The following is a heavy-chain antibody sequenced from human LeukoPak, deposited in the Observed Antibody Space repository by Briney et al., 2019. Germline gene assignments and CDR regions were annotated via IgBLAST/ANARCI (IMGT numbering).Heavy chain of an antibody. CDR1: GFTFSSYA. J-gene: IGHJ5*02. V-gene: IGHV3-30-3*01. CDR2: ISYDGSNK. CDR3: AREYIVVVPAAVNWFDP. D-gene: IGHD2-2*01. Sequence: GGSLRLSCAASGFTFSSYAMHWVRQAPGKGLEWVAVISYDGSNKYYADSVKGRFTISRDNSKNTLYLQMNSLRAEDTAVYYCAREYIVVVPAAVNWFDPWGQGTLVTVSS.